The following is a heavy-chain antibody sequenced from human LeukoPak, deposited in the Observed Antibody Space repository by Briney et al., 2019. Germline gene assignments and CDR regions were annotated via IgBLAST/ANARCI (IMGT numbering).Heavy chain of an antibody. CDR2: ISYAGSNT. CDR1: GFTFSRYA. D-gene: IGHD2-15*01. CDR3: ARDERGFFYYMDV. Sequence: GGSLRLSCAASGFTFSRYAMHWVRQTPGKGLEWVAAISYAGSNTHYADSVKGRFTISRDNSKNTMFLQMSSLRAEDTALYYCARDERGFFYYMDVWGQGTTVTVSS. J-gene: IGHJ6*03. V-gene: IGHV3-30*04.